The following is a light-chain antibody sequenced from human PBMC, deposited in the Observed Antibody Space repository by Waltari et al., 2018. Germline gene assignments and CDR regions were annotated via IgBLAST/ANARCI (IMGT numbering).Light chain of an antibody. Sequence: DFVMTQSPDSLAVSLGERATINCKSSQSVLFDSNNKNYLAWYQQKPGQPPKALIYWASTRESGVPDRFSGSGSGTEFTITISSLQAEDVAIYYCQQYYNLPLTFGGGTKVEIK. CDR1: QSVLFDSNNKNY. CDR3: QQYYNLPLT. J-gene: IGKJ4*01. V-gene: IGKV4-1*01. CDR2: WAS.